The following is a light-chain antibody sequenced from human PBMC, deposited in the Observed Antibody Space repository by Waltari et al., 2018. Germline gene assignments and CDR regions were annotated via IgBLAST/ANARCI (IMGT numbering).Light chain of an antibody. Sequence: EIVLTQSPGTLSLSPGERATLSCRASQSVSSPYLAWYQQKPGQAPRLRIYGASSRATGIPDRFSGSGSGTDFTLTISRLEPEDFAVYYCQQFVSSVVTFGGGTKVEIK. CDR1: QSVSSPY. J-gene: IGKJ4*01. CDR3: QQFVSSVVT. V-gene: IGKV3-20*01. CDR2: GAS.